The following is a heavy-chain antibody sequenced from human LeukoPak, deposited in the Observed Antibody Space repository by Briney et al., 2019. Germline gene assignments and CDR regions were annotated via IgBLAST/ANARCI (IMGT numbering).Heavy chain of an antibody. D-gene: IGHD3-22*01. V-gene: IGHV4-59*01. CDR3: ARFTTYYYDGSTYSSPYYFDY. Sequence: SETLSPTCTVSGGSISNYYWSWIRQPPGKGLEWIGYIYYTGSTNYNPSLKSRVTISADTSKNQFSLKLSSVTAADTAVYYCARFTTYYYDGSTYSSPYYFDYWGQGTLVTVSS. J-gene: IGHJ4*02. CDR2: IYYTGST. CDR1: GGSISNYY.